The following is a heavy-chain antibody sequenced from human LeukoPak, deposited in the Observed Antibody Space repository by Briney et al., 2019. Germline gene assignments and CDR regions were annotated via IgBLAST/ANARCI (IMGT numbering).Heavy chain of an antibody. J-gene: IGHJ4*02. CDR2: ISLSGNTI. Sequence: GGSLRLSCAASGFTFSSYEMNWVRQAPGKGLEWISYISLSGNTIYYADSVKGRFTISRDNAQNSLYLQMNSLRAEDTAVYYCARRLTTVSRGPFDYWGQGTVVTVSS. CDR1: GFTFSSYE. V-gene: IGHV3-48*03. CDR3: ARRLTTVSRGPFDY. D-gene: IGHD4-11*01.